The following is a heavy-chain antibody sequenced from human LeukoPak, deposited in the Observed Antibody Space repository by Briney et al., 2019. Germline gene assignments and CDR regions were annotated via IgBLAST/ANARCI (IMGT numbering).Heavy chain of an antibody. CDR1: GFTFNNYN. CDR2: MSGSSSYI. J-gene: IGHJ4*02. Sequence: PGGSLRLSCAASGFTFNNYNMNWVRQAPGKGLEWVSSMSGSSSYIYYADSVKGRFTISRDNAKNSLSLQMNSLRAEDTAVYYCARDQQQLVFFGIKNSYYFDYWGQGTLVTVSS. V-gene: IGHV3-21*01. D-gene: IGHD6-13*01. CDR3: ARDQQQLVFFGIKNSYYFDY.